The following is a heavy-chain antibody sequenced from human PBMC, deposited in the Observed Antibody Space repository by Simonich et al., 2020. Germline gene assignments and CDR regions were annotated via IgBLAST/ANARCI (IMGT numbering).Heavy chain of an antibody. V-gene: IGHV4-34*01. CDR3: ARHLQLGPFDY. CDR1: GGSFSCYY. Sequence: QVQLQQWGAGLLKPSETLSLTCAVYGGSFSCYYLSWIRQHPGKGLEGIGKSNNSRSTNYNPSLKSRVTISVDTSKNQFSLKLSSVTAADTAVYYCARHLQLGPFDYWGQGTLVTVSS. J-gene: IGHJ4*02. CDR2: SNNSRST. D-gene: IGHD1-1*01.